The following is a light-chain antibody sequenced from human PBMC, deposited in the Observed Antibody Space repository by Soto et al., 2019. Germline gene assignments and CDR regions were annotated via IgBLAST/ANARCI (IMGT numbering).Light chain of an antibody. J-gene: IGKJ4*01. CDR2: GAS. Sequence: EIVMTQSPATLSVSPGDRATLSCRASQSISSNLAWYQQKPGQAPRLLIYGASTRASGIPARFSGTGSGTEFTLTINSLQSQDFAVYYCQQYGSSSPTTFGGGTKVDI. V-gene: IGKV3-15*01. CDR3: QQYGSSSPTT. CDR1: QSISSN.